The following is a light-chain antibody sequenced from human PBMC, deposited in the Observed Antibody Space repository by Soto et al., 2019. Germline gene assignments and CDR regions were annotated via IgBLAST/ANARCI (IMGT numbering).Light chain of an antibody. J-gene: IGKJ1*01. CDR2: SAS. Sequence: DIQMTQSPSSLSASVGDRVTITCRASQTIDNFLNWYQQRPGKAAELLISSASTSQSGVPSRFSGSGSGTDFTLTISSLRPEDFAVYYCQQSYTTPCTFGQGTKVEIK. V-gene: IGKV1-39*01. CDR1: QTIDNF. CDR3: QQSYTTPCT.